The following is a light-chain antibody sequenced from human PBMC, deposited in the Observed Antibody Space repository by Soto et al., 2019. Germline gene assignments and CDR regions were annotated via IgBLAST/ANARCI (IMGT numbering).Light chain of an antibody. CDR1: SSDVGGYNY. J-gene: IGLJ3*02. V-gene: IGLV2-14*01. Sequence: QSVLTQPASVSGSPGQSITISFTGTSSDVGGYNYVSWYQQYPGRAPKLMIYEVSNRPSGVSNRFSGSKSGNTASLTISGLQAEDEADYYCSSFTSSSTQVLGGGTKVTVL. CDR2: EVS. CDR3: SSFTSSSTQV.